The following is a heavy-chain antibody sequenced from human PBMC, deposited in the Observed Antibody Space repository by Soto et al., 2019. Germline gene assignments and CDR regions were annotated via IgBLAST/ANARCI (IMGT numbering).Heavy chain of an antibody. CDR2: IIPIFGTA. V-gene: IGHV1-69*13. CDR3: ARGFGYCSSTSCYYYGMDV. Sequence: SVEVSCKASGGTFSSYAISWVRQAPGQGLEWMGGIIPIFGTANYAQKFQGRVTITADESTSTAYMELSSLRSADTAVYYCARGFGYCSSTSCYYYGMDVWGQGTTVTVSS. J-gene: IGHJ6*02. CDR1: GGTFSSYA. D-gene: IGHD2-2*03.